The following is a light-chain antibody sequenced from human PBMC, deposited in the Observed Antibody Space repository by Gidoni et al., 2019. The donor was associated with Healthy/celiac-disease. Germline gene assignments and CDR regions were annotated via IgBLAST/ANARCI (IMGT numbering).Light chain of an antibody. CDR3: AAWDDSLNGWV. J-gene: IGLJ3*02. CDR2: SNN. CDR1: SSNIGSNT. Sequence: QSVLTQPPSASGTPGQRVTISCSGRSSNIGSNTVNWYQQLPGTAPKLLIYSNNHLPSGVPDRFSGSKSGTSASLAISGLQSEDEADYYCAAWDDSLNGWVFGGGTTLTVL. V-gene: IGLV1-44*01.